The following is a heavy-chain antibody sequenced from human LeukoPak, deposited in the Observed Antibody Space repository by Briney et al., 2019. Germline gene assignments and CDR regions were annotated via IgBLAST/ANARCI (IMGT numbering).Heavy chain of an antibody. J-gene: IGHJ4*02. CDR2: ISGSGGST. CDR1: GLTFSSHW. CDR3: AKDCDDSSGYCFDH. Sequence: GGSLRLSCAASGLTFSSHWMHWVRQAPGKGLEWVSAISGSGGSTYYADSVKGRFTISRDNSKNTLYLQMNSLRAEDTAVYYCAKDCDDSSGYCFDHWGQGTLVTVSS. D-gene: IGHD3-22*01. V-gene: IGHV3-23*01.